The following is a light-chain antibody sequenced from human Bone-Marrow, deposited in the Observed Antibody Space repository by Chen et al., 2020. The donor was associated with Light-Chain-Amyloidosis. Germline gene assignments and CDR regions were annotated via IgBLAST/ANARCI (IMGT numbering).Light chain of an antibody. Sequence: YLLTQPPSVSVAPAPTATLPWGENNIGSTIVHWYQQPPGQAPLLVVYDDSDRPSGLPQRLSGSNSGNTATLTISRVEAGDEADYYCQVWDRSSDRPVFGGGTKLTVL. V-gene: IGLV3-21*02. CDR3: QVWDRSSDRPV. CDR2: DDS. J-gene: IGLJ3*02. CDR1: NIGSTI.